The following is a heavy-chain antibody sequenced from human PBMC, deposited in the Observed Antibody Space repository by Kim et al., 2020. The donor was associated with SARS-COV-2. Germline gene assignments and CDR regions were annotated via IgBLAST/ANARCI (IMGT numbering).Heavy chain of an antibody. CDR2: IIPILGIA. J-gene: IGHJ3*02. CDR1: GGTFSSYT. D-gene: IGHD2-2*01. CDR3: ARDVGYCSSTSCYSYAFDI. Sequence: SVKVSCKASGGTFSSYTISWVRQAPGQGLEWMGRIIPILGIANYAQKFQGRVTITADKSTSTAYMELSSLRSEDTAVYYCARDVGYCSSTSCYSYAFDIWGQGTMVTVSS. V-gene: IGHV1-69*04.